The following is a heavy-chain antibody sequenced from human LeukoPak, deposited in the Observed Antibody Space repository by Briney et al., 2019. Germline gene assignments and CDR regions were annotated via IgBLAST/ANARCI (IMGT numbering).Heavy chain of an antibody. Sequence: GGSLRLSCAASGFTFSSYAMSWVRQAPGKGLEWVSSISSSSSYIYYADSVKGRFTISRDNAKNSLYLQMNSLRAEDTAVYYCASLGYCSSTSCWGQGTLVTVSS. CDR1: GFTFSSYA. J-gene: IGHJ4*02. V-gene: IGHV3-21*01. CDR3: ASLGYCSSTSC. CDR2: ISSSSSYI. D-gene: IGHD2-2*01.